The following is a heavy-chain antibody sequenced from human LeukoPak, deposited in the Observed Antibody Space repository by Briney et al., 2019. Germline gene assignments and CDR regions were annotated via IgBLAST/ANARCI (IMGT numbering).Heavy chain of an antibody. CDR1: GGSISRGAYY. Sequence: SETLSLTCTVSGGSISRGAYYWSWIRQPPGKGLEWIGYIYHSGSTYYNPSLKSRVTISVDRSKNQFSLQLNSVTPEDTAVYYCARASSGNSLYYYYYCMDVWGKGTAVTVSS. V-gene: IGHV4-30-2*01. J-gene: IGHJ6*03. CDR3: ARASSGNSLYYYYYCMDV. CDR2: IYHSGST. D-gene: IGHD4-23*01.